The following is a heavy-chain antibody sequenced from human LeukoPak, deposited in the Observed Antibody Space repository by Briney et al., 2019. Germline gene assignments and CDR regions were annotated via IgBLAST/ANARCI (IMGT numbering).Heavy chain of an antibody. Sequence: SETLSLTCTVSGGSISSYYWSWIRQPAGKGLEWIGYIYYSGSTNYNPSLKSRVTISVDTSKNQFSLKLSSVTAADTAVYYCARYYYDSPPPSGGTYYFDYWGQGTLVTVSS. CDR2: IYYSGST. D-gene: IGHD3-22*01. J-gene: IGHJ4*02. CDR1: GGSISSYY. CDR3: ARYYYDSPPPSGGTYYFDY. V-gene: IGHV4-59*08.